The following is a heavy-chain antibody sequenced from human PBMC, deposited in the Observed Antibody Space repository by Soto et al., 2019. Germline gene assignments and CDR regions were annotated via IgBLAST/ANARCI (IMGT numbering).Heavy chain of an antibody. CDR1: GYTFTSYY. CDR2: INPSGGST. J-gene: IGHJ6*02. V-gene: IGHV1-46*01. Sequence: ASVQVSCQASGYTFTSYYMHWVRQAPGQGLEWMGIINPSGGSTSYAQKFQGRVTMTRDTSTSTVCMELSSLRSEDTAVYYCARDSRYYDSSGHNPTSMDVWGQGTTVTVSS. CDR3: ARDSRYYDSSGHNPTSMDV. D-gene: IGHD3-22*01.